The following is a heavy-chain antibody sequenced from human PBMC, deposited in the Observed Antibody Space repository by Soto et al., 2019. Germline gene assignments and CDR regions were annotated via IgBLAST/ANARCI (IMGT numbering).Heavy chain of an antibody. Sequence: KPSETLSLTCGVSGLSITSNNYWAWIRQSPGKGLEWIGSRSHSGSTYYNPSLSSRVTISVDTFKNQFSLRLTSVTAADTAVYYCATDLNIMWLLSWGQGTLATVS. V-gene: IGHV4-38-2*02. CDR3: ATDLNIMWLLS. CDR2: RSHSGST. CDR1: GLSITSNNY. D-gene: IGHD5-12*01. J-gene: IGHJ5*02.